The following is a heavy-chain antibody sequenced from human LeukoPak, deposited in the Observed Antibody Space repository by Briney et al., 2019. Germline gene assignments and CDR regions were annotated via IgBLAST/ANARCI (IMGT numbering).Heavy chain of an antibody. CDR3: ARGPGSYSFDY. J-gene: IGHJ4*02. CDR1: GGSFSGYY. V-gene: IGHV4-34*01. D-gene: IGHD1-26*01. CDR2: INHSGST. Sequence: PSETPSLTCAVYGGSFSGYYWSWIRQPPGKGLEWIGEINHSGSTNYNPSLKSRVTISVDTSKNQFSLKLSSVTAADTAVYYCARGPGSYSFDYWGQGTLVTVSS.